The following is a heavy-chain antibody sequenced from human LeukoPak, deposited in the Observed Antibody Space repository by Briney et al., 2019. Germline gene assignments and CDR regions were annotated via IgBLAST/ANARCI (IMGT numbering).Heavy chain of an antibody. V-gene: IGHV3-7*01. CDR2: IKQDGSEK. CDR3: ARHIAAAGYDAFDI. J-gene: IGHJ3*02. Sequence: PGGSLRLSCAASGFTFSSYWMSWVRQAPGKGLEWVANIKQDGSEKYYVDSVKGRFTISRDNAKNSLYLQMNSLRAEDTAVYYCARHIAAAGYDAFDIWGQGTMVTVS. D-gene: IGHD6-13*01. CDR1: GFTFSSYW.